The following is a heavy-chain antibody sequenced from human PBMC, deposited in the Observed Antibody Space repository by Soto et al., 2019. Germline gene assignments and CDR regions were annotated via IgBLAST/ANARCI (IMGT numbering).Heavy chain of an antibody. J-gene: IGHJ6*02. CDR1: GFTVSSNY. D-gene: IGHD3-22*01. CDR3: ARGRDGSGSGGMDV. Sequence: GGSLRLSCAASGFTVSSNYMSWVRQVPGKGLEWVSVIYSGGSTYYADSVKGRFTISRDNSKNTLYLQMNSLRAEDTAVYYCARGRDGSGSGGMDVWGQGTTVTVS. V-gene: IGHV3-53*01. CDR2: IYSGGST.